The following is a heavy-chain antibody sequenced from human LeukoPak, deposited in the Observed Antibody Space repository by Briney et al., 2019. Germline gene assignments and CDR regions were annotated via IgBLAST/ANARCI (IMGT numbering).Heavy chain of an antibody. CDR3: ARGRTDYGDYEDAFDI. Sequence: SETLSLTCTVSGGSNSSGGYYWSWIRQHPGKGLEWIGYIYYSGSTYYNPSLKSRVTISVDTSKNQFSLKLSSVTAADTAVYYCARGRTDYGDYEDAFDIWGQGTMVTVSS. CDR1: GGSNSSGGYY. CDR2: IYYSGST. D-gene: IGHD4-17*01. V-gene: IGHV4-31*03. J-gene: IGHJ3*02.